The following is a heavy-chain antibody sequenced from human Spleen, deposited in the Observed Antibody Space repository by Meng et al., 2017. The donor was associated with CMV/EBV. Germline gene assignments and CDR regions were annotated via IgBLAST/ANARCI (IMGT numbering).Heavy chain of an antibody. Sequence: GGSLRLSCAASGFTFSTYAVHWVRQAPGKGLEWVAIISYDGSKESYADSVKGRFIISRDNSKNTLYLQMSSLRPEDTGVYYCARGDSSWYHELDYWGQGTLVTVSS. V-gene: IGHV3-30-3*01. J-gene: IGHJ4*02. CDR3: ARGDSSWYHELDY. CDR1: GFTFSTYA. CDR2: ISYDGSKE. D-gene: IGHD6-13*01.